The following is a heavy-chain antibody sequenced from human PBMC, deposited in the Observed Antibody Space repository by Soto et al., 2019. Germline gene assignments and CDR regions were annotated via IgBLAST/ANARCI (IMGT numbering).Heavy chain of an antibody. J-gene: IGHJ4*02. CDR3: ARADYSKIAY. V-gene: IGHV4-59*01. Sequence: PSETLSLTCTISGGSINNYYGSWIRQPPGRGLEWIGHIYYSGGTSFSPSLKSRVTISVDTSKNQFSLKLSSVTAADTAVYYCARADYSKIAYWGQGTLVTV. D-gene: IGHD4-4*01. CDR2: IYYSGGT. CDR1: GGSINNYY.